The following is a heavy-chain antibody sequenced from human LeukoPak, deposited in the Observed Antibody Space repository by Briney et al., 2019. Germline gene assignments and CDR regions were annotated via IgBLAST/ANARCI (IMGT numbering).Heavy chain of an antibody. CDR2: TNRDGSEK. D-gene: IGHD1-26*01. V-gene: IGHV3-7*01. Sequence: GGSLRLSCAASEFTFSNLWMSWVRQVPGKGLEWVANTNRDGSEKYYVVSVKGRVTISRDNAMNFLYLQLNSLRVDDTAVYYCARDSGSCRGCAFDIWGQGTVVTVSS. CDR1: EFTFSNLW. J-gene: IGHJ3*02. CDR3: ARDSGSCRGCAFDI.